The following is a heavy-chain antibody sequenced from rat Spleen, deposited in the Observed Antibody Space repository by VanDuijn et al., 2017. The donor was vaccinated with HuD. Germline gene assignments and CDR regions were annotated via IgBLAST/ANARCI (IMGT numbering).Heavy chain of an antibody. Sequence: EVQLQESGPGLVKPSQSLSLTCSVTGYSITSGYGWSWIRKFPGNKLEWMGYINSAGSANYNPPLKSQISITRDTSKNQFFLQLTSVTTEDTATYYCARVSWDDFDYWGQGVMVTVSS. CDR3: ARVSWDDFDY. J-gene: IGHJ2*01. V-gene: IGHV3-3*01. D-gene: IGHD1-2*01. CDR1: GYSITSGYG. CDR2: INSAGSA.